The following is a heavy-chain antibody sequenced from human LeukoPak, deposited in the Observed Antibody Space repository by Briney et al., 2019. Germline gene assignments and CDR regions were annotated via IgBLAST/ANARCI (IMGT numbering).Heavy chain of an antibody. V-gene: IGHV1-69*13. CDR3: ARGGSGSSSSSDY. CDR2: IIPVFGTT. CDR1: GGTFSSYA. Sequence: GASVKVSCKASGGTFSSYAVSWVRQAPGQGLEWMGGIIPVFGTTKYAQRFQGRVTITADESTSTAYMELSSLTSEDTAVYYCARGGSGSSSSSDYWGQGTLVTVSS. J-gene: IGHJ4*02. D-gene: IGHD3-10*01.